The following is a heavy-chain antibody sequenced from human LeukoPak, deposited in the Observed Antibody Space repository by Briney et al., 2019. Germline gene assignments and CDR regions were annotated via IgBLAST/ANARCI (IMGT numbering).Heavy chain of an antibody. J-gene: IGHJ3*02. CDR1: GFTFSSYS. V-gene: IGHV3-48*01. CDR2: ISSSSSTI. D-gene: IGHD7-27*01. CDR3: ARGTGDGRHAFDI. Sequence: PGGSLRLSCAASGFTFSSYSMKWVRQAPGKGLEWVSYISSSSSTIYYADSAKGRFTISRDNAKNSLYLQMNSLRAEDTAVYFCARGTGDGRHAFDIWGQGTMVTVSS.